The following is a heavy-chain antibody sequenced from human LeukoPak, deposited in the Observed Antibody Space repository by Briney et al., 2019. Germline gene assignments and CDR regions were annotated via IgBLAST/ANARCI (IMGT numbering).Heavy chain of an antibody. D-gene: IGHD5-18*01. Sequence: GGSLRLSCAASGFIFKNYGMSWVRQAPGEGLECVSVISASGATTNYADSVRGRLTISRDNSKDTLYLQMNSLRADDTAVYYCAKARGDNYGRFEYWGQGTLVTVSS. CDR2: ISASGATT. CDR3: AKARGDNYGRFEY. V-gene: IGHV3-23*01. CDR1: GFIFKNYG. J-gene: IGHJ4*02.